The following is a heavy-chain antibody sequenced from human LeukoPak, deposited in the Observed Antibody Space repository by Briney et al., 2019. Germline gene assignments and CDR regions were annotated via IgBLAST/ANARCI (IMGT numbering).Heavy chain of an antibody. Sequence: PGRSLRLSCAASGFTFSSYGMHWVRQAPGKGLEWVAVIWYDGSNKYYADSVKGRFTISRDNSKNTLYLQMNSLRAEATAVYYCARDHGSGWYLGDFDYWGQGTLVTVSS. CDR2: IWYDGSNK. CDR3: ARDHGSGWYLGDFDY. V-gene: IGHV3-33*01. J-gene: IGHJ4*02. CDR1: GFTFSSYG. D-gene: IGHD6-19*01.